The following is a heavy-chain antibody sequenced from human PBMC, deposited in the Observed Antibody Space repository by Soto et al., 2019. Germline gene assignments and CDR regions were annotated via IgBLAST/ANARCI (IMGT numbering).Heavy chain of an antibody. V-gene: IGHV4-59*01. CDR2: IYYSGST. J-gene: IGHJ5*02. CDR3: ARRSHIINSFEP. CDR1: GGSISGYY. D-gene: IGHD2-21*01. Sequence: SETLSLTCTVSGGSISGYYWSWIRQPPGKGLEWIGYIYYSGSTNYNPSLKSRVTISVDTSKNQFSLKLSSVTAADTAVYCCARRSHIINSFEPLGQGTLVTVSS.